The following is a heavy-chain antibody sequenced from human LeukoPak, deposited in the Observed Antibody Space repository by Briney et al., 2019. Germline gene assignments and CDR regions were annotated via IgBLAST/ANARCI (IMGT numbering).Heavy chain of an antibody. CDR1: GFTFSSYA. Sequence: PGGSLRLSCAASGFTFSSYAMTWVRQAPGKGLEWVSAISTSGGGYTFYADSVKGRFTISRDDSKNTVYLQMNSLRAGDTAIYYCAKARGIYDNTGPDYWGQGTLVTVSS. CDR3: AKARGIYDNTGPDY. CDR2: ISTSGGGYT. V-gene: IGHV3-23*01. D-gene: IGHD3-10*01. J-gene: IGHJ4*02.